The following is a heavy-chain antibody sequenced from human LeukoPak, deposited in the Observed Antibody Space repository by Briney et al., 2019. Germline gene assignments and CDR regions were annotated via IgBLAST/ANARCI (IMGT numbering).Heavy chain of an antibody. CDR2: VYVSGST. D-gene: IGHD3-3*01. CDR1: RDSISNYY. V-gene: IGHV4-59*01. Sequence: SETLSLTCTVSRDSISNYYWSWIRQPPGKGLEWIGYVYVSGSTNYSPSLKSRVAMSLDTSKNQFALKLRSVTAADTAVYYCASSFLGVVNAFDIWGQGTMVTVSS. CDR3: ASSFLGVVNAFDI. J-gene: IGHJ3*02.